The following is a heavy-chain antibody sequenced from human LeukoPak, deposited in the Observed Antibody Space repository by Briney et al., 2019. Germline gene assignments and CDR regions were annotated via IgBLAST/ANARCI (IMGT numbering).Heavy chain of an antibody. J-gene: IGHJ4*02. V-gene: IGHV1-2*06. CDR1: GYTFTGYY. Sequence: GASVKVSCKASGYTFTGYYMHWVRQAPGQGLEWMGRINPNSGGTNYAQKFQGGVTMTRDTSISTAYMELSRLRSDDTAVYYCARLPYYYDSSGDFDYWGQGTLVTVSS. D-gene: IGHD3-22*01. CDR2: INPNSGGT. CDR3: ARLPYYYDSSGDFDY.